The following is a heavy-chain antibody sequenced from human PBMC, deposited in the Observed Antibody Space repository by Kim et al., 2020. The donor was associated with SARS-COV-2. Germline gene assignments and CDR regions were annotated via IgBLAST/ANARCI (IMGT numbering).Heavy chain of an antibody. D-gene: IGHD6-19*01. J-gene: IGHJ3*02. CDR3: AREPITAVAGSGAFDI. Sequence: KFQGRVTMTRDTSTSTVYMELSSLRSEDTAAYYCAREPITAVAGSGAFDIWGQGTMVTVSS. V-gene: IGHV1-46*01.